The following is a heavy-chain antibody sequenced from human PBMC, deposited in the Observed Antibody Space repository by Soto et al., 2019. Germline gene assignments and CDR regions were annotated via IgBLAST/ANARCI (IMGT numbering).Heavy chain of an antibody. CDR3: AAYCYTMTCTHFHGYS. D-gene: IGHD3-16*02. J-gene: IGHJ5*02. CDR2: IKQDESDK. V-gene: IGHV3-7*03. Sequence: GGSLRLSCAVSGFRFRDYWMSWVRQAPGKGLEWVANIKQDESDKYYVDSVKGRFTISRDNAKNALYLQMNSLRVEDTAVYYCAAYCYTMTCTHFHGYSWGQGTQVTVSS. CDR1: GFRFRDYW.